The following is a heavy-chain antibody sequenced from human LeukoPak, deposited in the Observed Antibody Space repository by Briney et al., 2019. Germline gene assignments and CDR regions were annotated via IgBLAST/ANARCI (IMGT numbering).Heavy chain of an antibody. CDR1: GFIFSIYA. Sequence: GGSLRLSCAASGFIFSIYAISGVPPAPGKGLEWVSGISDSGAVTYYADSVKGRFTISRNNSKTTLYLQMNSLRAEDTAVYYCAKDGPTVTLHADYWGQGTLVTVSS. CDR2: ISDSGAVT. CDR3: AKDGPTVTLHADY. V-gene: IGHV3-23*01. J-gene: IGHJ4*02. D-gene: IGHD4-17*01.